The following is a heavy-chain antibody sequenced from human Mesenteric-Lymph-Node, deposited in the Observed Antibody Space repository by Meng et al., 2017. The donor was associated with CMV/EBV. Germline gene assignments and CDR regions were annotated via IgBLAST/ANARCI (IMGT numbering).Heavy chain of an antibody. CDR2: INHSGST. J-gene: IGHJ4*02. V-gene: IGHV4-34*01. Sequence: GYYWSWIRQPPGKGLEWIGEINHSGSTNYNPSLKSRVTISVDTSKNQFSLKLSSVTAADTAVYYCARAPLLTSRRFVGATRSGDFDYWGQGTLVTVSS. CDR3: ARAPLLTSRRFVGATRSGDFDY. D-gene: IGHD1-26*01. CDR1: GYY.